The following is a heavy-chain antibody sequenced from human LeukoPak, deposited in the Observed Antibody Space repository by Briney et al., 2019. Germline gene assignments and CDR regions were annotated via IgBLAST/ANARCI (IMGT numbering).Heavy chain of an antibody. V-gene: IGHV1-69*13. Sequence: GASVKVSCKASGGTFSSYAISWVRQAPGQGLEWMGGIIPIFGTANYAQKFQGRVTITADESTSTAYMELSSLRSEDTAVYYCARDKYSSGWPNYYYYYMDVWGKGTTVTISS. CDR1: GGTFSSYA. CDR3: ARDKYSSGWPNYYYYYMDV. CDR2: IIPIFGTA. J-gene: IGHJ6*03. D-gene: IGHD6-19*01.